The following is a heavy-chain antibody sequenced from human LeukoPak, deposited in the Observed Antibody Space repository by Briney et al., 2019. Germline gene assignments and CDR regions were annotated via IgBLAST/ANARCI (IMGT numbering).Heavy chain of an antibody. D-gene: IGHD3-16*01. CDR2: IYDSGST. CDR1: GGSISSGSYC. CDR3: ARGGVLKSVDY. Sequence: SETLSLTCTVSGGSISSGSYCWSWIRQPPGKGLEWIGYIYDSGSTTYNPSLKSRVTISVDTSKNQFSLKLSSVTAADTAVYYCARGGVLKSVDYWGQGTLVTVSS. J-gene: IGHJ4*02. V-gene: IGHV4-61*01.